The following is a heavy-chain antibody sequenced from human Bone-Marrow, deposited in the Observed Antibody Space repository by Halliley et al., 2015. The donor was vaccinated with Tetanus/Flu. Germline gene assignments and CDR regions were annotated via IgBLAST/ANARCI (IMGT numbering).Heavy chain of an antibody. V-gene: IGHV3-21*01. D-gene: IGHD1-26*01. CDR3: ARGRRHLLAVGF. J-gene: IGHJ4*02. Sequence: SLRLSCEASGFTFSDYNMNWVRQAPGKGLEWVSSITTTSSFMYYADSVKGRFTISRDNAKNSLYLQMDSLRADDTAVYYCARGRRHLLAVGFWCQGTQVTVSS. CDR1: GFTFSDYN. CDR2: ITTTSSFM.